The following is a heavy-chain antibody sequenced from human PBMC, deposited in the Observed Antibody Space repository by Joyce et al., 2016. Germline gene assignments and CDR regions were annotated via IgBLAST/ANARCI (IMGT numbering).Heavy chain of an antibody. CDR3: ARGGTSSDHYFFYTLDV. CDR1: GGDFSNYT. Sequence: QVLLVQSGAAVKRPGSSLRVSCKSSGGDFSNYTVNWVRQAPGQRLEWMGGIIPFFGAAKYAEEFQGRVTLTADQSTRTAYLELSSLTSADTAVYYCARGGTSSDHYFFYTLDVWGPGTTVIVSS. D-gene: IGHD1-14*01. CDR2: IIPFFGAA. J-gene: IGHJ6*02. V-gene: IGHV1-69*12.